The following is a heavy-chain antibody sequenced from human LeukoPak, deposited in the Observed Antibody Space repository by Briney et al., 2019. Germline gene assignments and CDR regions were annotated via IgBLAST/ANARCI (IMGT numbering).Heavy chain of an antibody. J-gene: IGHJ4*02. CDR2: INPNSGGT. D-gene: IGHD2-2*01. CDR1: GHTFTAYY. Sequence: ASVKVSCKASGHTFTAYYMHWVRQAPGQGLEWMGRINPNSGGTNYAEKFQGRVTMTRDTSISTAYMELSRLRSDDTAVYYCARQLPSFIVVVPAADFDYWGQGTLVTVSS. V-gene: IGHV1-2*06. CDR3: ARQLPSFIVVVPAADFDY.